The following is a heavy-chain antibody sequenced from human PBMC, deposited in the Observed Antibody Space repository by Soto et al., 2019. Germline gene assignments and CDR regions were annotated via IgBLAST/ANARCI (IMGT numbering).Heavy chain of an antibody. V-gene: IGHV3-7*01. D-gene: IGHD2-2*01. J-gene: IGHJ4*02. CDR1: GFTFSSYW. CDR3: AVPAAPRAWFDY. CDR2: IKQDGSEK. Sequence: EVQLVESGGGLVQPGGSLRLSCAASGFTFSSYWMSWVRQAPGKGLEWVANIKQDGSEKYYVDSVKDRFTISRDNAKNSLYLQMNSLRAEDTAVYYCAVPAAPRAWFDYWGQGTLVTVSS.